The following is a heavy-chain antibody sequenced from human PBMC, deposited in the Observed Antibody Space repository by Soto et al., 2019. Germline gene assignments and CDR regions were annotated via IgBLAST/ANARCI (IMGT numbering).Heavy chain of an antibody. CDR2: IFYNGDT. Sequence: QLQLQESGPGLVKPSETLSLTCTVSGGSISTSSYYWGWIRQPPGKGLEWIGTIFYNGDTFYRPSLKSRVPLSMDTCKNQFALTLSSVTAADTAIYYCAPHWHHRFDYWGQGNLVTVSS. CDR1: GGSISTSSYY. J-gene: IGHJ4*02. CDR3: APHWHHRFDY. V-gene: IGHV4-39*01.